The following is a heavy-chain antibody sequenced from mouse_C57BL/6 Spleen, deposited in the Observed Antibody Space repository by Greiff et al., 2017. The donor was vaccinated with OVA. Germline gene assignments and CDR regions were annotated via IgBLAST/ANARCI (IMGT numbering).Heavy chain of an antibody. V-gene: IGHV2-2*01. CDR3: ARRWGYAMDY. J-gene: IGHJ4*01. Sequence: GKRIGSGPGLVQPVRSLSITCTVSGFSLTSHGVHWVRQSPGKGLEWLGVIWSGGSTDYNAAFISRLSISKDNSKSQVFFKMNSLQADDTAIYYCARRWGYAMDYWGQGTSVTVSS. CDR2: IWSGGST. D-gene: IGHD4-1*01. CDR1: GFSLTSHG.